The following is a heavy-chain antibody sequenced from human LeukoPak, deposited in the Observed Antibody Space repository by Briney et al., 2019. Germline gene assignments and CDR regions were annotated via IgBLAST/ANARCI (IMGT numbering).Heavy chain of an antibody. Sequence: PGGSLRLSCAASGFTFSDYYMSWIRQAPGKGLEWVSYISSSSSYTNYADSVKGRFTISRDNAKNSLYLQMNSLRAEGTAVYYCARAPHYSNYGPYYYGMDVWGQGTTVTVSS. V-gene: IGHV3-11*06. CDR1: GFTFSDYY. CDR3: ARAPHYSNYGPYYYGMDV. CDR2: ISSSSSYT. J-gene: IGHJ6*02. D-gene: IGHD4-11*01.